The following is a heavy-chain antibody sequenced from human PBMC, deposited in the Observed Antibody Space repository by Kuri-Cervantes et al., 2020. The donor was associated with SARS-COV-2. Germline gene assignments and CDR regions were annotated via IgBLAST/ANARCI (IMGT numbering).Heavy chain of an antibody. V-gene: IGHV4-39*07. Sequence: SETLSLTCTVSGGSINSGIYCWSCIRQLPGQGLDWVGSKYYRGSTYYNPSFRSRVTISADTSDSHFSLKLNSLTAAVTAVYYCARDRGAEPLWLGDYYNVMDVWGPGTTVTVSS. CDR3: ARDRGAEPLWLGDYYNVMDV. CDR2: KYYRGST. D-gene: IGHD3-10*01. CDR1: GGSINSGIYC. J-gene: IGHJ6*02.